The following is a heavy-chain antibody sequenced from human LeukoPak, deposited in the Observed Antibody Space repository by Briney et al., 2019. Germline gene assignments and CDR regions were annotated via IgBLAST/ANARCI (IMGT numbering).Heavy chain of an antibody. Sequence: SETLSLTCAVSGYSLTSAYYWAWIRQPPGKGLEWIGSIYHSGSTYYNPSLKSRLTMSIDTSKNQFSLNLSSVTAADTARYYCAKDIGTHKEAEGPDYWGQGIMVTVSS. CDR3: AKDIGTHKEAEGPDY. V-gene: IGHV4-38-2*01. CDR1: GYSLTSAYY. J-gene: IGHJ4*02. D-gene: IGHD2-15*01. CDR2: IYHSGST.